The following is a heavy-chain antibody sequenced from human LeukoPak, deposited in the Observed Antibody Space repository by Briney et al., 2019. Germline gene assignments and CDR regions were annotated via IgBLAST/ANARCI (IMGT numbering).Heavy chain of an antibody. J-gene: IGHJ5*02. CDR3: ARDFSGSGSYRKDYNWFDP. CDR1: GFTFDDYG. D-gene: IGHD3-10*01. CDR2: INWNGGST. Sequence: GGSLRLSCAASGFTFDDYGMSWVRQAPGKGLEWVSGINWNGGSTGYADSVKGRFTISRDNAKNSLYLQMNSLRAEDTALYYCARDFSGSGSYRKDYNWFDPWGQGTLVTVSS. V-gene: IGHV3-20*04.